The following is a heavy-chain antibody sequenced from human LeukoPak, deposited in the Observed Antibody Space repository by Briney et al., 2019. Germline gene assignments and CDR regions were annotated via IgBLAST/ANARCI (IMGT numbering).Heavy chain of an antibody. V-gene: IGHV3-9*01. CDR3: AKDTGYYYDSSNYFDP. D-gene: IGHD3-22*01. CDR2: ISWNSGSI. J-gene: IGHJ5*02. Sequence: GGSLRLSCAASGFTFDDYAMHWVWQAPGKGLEWVSGISWNSGSIGYADSVKGRFTISRDNAKNSLYLQMNSLRAEDTAFYYCAKDTGYYYDSSNYFDPWGQGTLVTVSS. CDR1: GFTFDDYA.